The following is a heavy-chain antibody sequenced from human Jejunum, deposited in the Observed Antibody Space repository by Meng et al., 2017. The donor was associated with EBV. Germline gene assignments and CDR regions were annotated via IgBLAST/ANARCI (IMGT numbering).Heavy chain of an antibody. V-gene: IGHV3-23*01. D-gene: IGHD1-1*01. CDR2: ITGSSGTT. CDR3: AKLTNY. CDR1: GFPFSSSA. Sequence: ELQLLQSGVGWVQPGGSRSFACAAPGFPFSSSAMSWVRQAPGKGLEWVSVITGSSGTTYYADSVKRRFPISRDPSKNTLYLQMNGLRAEDTAIYYCAKLTNYWGQGTLVTVSS. J-gene: IGHJ4*02.